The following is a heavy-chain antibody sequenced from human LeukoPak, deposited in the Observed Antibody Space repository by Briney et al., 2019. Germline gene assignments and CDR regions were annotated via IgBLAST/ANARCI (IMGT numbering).Heavy chain of an antibody. CDR1: GYTFTSYD. CDR2: MNPNSGNT. Sequence: VASVKVSCKASGYTFTSYDINWVRQATGQGLEWMGWMNPNSGNTGYAQKFQGRVTMTRNTSISTAYMELSSLRSEDSAVYYCASAAHDILTGYIIEAMFDYWGQGTLVTVSS. V-gene: IGHV1-8*01. J-gene: IGHJ4*02. CDR3: ASAAHDILTGYIIEAMFDY. D-gene: IGHD3-9*01.